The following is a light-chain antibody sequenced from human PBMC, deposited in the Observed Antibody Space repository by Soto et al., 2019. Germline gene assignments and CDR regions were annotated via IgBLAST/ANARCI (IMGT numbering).Light chain of an antibody. CDR2: SDN. Sequence: QSVLTQPPSASGTPGQSVTISCSGSSSNIGSNTVNWYQQLPGTAPKLLIYSDNQRPSGVPVRFSGSKSGTSASLAISGLQSEDEADYYCAACDDSLDVVFGGGTKLTVL. CDR1: SSNIGSNT. CDR3: AACDDSLDVV. V-gene: IGLV1-44*01. J-gene: IGLJ2*01.